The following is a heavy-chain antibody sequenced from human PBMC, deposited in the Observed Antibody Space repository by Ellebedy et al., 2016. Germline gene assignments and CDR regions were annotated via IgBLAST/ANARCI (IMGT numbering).Heavy chain of an antibody. J-gene: IGHJ4*02. Sequence: SETLSLTCTVSGGSISSSSSYWGWIRQPPGKGLEWIGSIYYSGSTYYNPSLKSRVTISVDTSKNQFSLKLSSVTAADTAVYYCARRPYHTVTVYCWGQGTLVTVSS. V-gene: IGHV4-39*01. CDR1: GGSISSSSSY. CDR2: IYYSGST. CDR3: ARRPYHTVTVYC. D-gene: IGHD4-17*01.